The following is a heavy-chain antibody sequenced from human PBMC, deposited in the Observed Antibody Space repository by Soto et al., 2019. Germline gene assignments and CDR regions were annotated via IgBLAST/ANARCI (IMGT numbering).Heavy chain of an antibody. Sequence: EVQLLESGGGLVQPGGSLRLSCAASGFTFSNFAMSWVRQAPGKGPVWVARITNDGSGTIYADSVKGRFTISRDNAKNTVYLEMNSLRVEDTAVYYCVRDRPHNWFDPWGQGTLVTVSS. CDR2: ITNDGSGT. V-gene: IGHV3-74*01. J-gene: IGHJ5*02. CDR1: GFTFSNFA. CDR3: VRDRPHNWFDP.